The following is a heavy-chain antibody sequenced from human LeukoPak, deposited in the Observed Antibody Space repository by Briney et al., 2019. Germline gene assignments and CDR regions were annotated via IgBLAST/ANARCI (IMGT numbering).Heavy chain of an antibody. CDR3: ARDVTIFGVDPDAFDI. CDR2: IKQDGSEK. J-gene: IGHJ3*02. V-gene: IGHV3-7*01. D-gene: IGHD3-3*01. CDR1: GFTFSSYW. Sequence: GGSLRLSCAASGFTFSSYWMTWVRQAPGKGLEWVANIKQDGSEKYYVDSVKGRFTISRDNAKNSLYLQMNSLRAEDTAVYYCARDVTIFGVDPDAFDIWGQGTMVTVSS.